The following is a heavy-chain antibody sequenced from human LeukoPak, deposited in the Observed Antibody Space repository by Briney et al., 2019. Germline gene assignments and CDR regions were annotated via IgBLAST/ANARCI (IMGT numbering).Heavy chain of an antibody. CDR1: GFTFSSYS. Sequence: GSLRLSSAASGFTFSSYSMNWVRQAPGKGLEWVSSISSSSSYIYYADSVKGRFTISRDNAKNSLYLQMNSLRAEDTAVYYCARVSSKGVDYWGQGTLVTVSS. V-gene: IGHV3-21*01. J-gene: IGHJ4*02. CDR2: ISSSSSYI. CDR3: ARVSSKGVDY. D-gene: IGHD3-16*01.